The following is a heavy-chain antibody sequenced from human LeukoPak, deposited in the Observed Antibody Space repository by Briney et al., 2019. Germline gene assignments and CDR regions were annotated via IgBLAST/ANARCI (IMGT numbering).Heavy chain of an antibody. J-gene: IGHJ6*03. CDR3: AKAPRDPYYYDSSGYFPLYYMDV. Sequence: GGSLRLSCAASGFTFSSYSMSWVRQAPGKGLEWASAISGSGGSTYYADSVKGRFTISRDNSKNTLYLQMNSLRAEDTAVYYCAKAPRDPYYYDSSGYFPLYYMDVWGKGTTVTVSS. D-gene: IGHD3-22*01. CDR1: GFTFSSYS. CDR2: ISGSGGST. V-gene: IGHV3-23*01.